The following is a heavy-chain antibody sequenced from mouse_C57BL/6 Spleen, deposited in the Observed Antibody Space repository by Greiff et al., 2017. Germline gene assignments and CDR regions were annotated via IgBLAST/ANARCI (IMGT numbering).Heavy chain of an antibody. J-gene: IGHJ4*01. CDR3: TTRNYYYGYY. V-gene: IGHV14-4*01. Sequence: SGAELVRPGASVKLSCTASGFNIKDDYMHWVKQRPEQGLEWIGWIDPENGDTEYASKFQGKATITADTSSNTAYLQLSSLTSEDTAVYYCTTRNYYYGYYWGQGTSVTVSS. D-gene: IGHD1-1*01. CDR1: GFNIKDDY. CDR2: IDPENGDT.